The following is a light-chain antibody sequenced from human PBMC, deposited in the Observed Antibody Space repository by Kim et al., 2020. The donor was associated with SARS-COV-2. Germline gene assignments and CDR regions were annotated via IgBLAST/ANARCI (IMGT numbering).Light chain of an antibody. V-gene: IGLV1-40*01. CDR3: QSYDSSLGGSRV. Sequence: QSVLTQPPSVSGAPGQSVTISCTGTSSNIGAGYDVHWYQQLPGTAPKLLIYGNNNRPSGVPDRFSGSKSGNSASLAITGLQAEDEADYYCQSYDSSLGGSRVFGGGTQLTVL. CDR1: SSNIGAGYD. J-gene: IGLJ3*02. CDR2: GNN.